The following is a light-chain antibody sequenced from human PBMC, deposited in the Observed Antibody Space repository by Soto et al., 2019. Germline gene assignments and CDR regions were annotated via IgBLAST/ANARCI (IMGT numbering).Light chain of an antibody. Sequence: QSALTQPASVSGSPGQSITISCTGTSSDIGGLYNYVSWYQQHPGKAPKLLIYDVNDRPSGVSDRFSGSKSGNTASLTISGLQAEDEADYFCSAYSSGATHVVFAGGTKLTVL. CDR3: SAYSSGATHVV. CDR2: DVN. V-gene: IGLV2-14*03. J-gene: IGLJ2*01. CDR1: SSDIGGLYNY.